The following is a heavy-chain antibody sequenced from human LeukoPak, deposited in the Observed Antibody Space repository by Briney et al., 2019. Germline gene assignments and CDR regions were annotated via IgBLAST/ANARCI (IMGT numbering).Heavy chain of an antibody. V-gene: IGHV1-18*01. Sequence: ASVKVSCKASGYTFTSYGISWVRQAPGQGLEWMGWISAYNGNTNYAQKLQGRVTMTKDTSTSTAYMELRSLRSDDTAVYYCARDLSSSFDWFPDGHYGMDVWGQGTTVTVSS. D-gene: IGHD3-9*01. CDR2: ISAYNGNT. J-gene: IGHJ6*02. CDR1: GYTFTSYG. CDR3: ARDLSSSFDWFPDGHYGMDV.